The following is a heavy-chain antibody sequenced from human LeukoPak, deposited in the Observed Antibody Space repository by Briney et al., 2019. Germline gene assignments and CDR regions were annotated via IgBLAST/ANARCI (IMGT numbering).Heavy chain of an antibody. J-gene: IGHJ4*02. D-gene: IGHD6-13*01. CDR1: GFTFSSYA. Sequence: GGSLRLSCAASGFTFSSYAMSWVRQAPGKGLEGASAISVSGGSTYYADSVKGRFTISRDNSKNTLYLQMNSLRAEDTAVYYCAKDAAAAIDYWGQGTLVTVSS. V-gene: IGHV3-23*01. CDR3: AKDAAAAIDY. CDR2: ISVSGGST.